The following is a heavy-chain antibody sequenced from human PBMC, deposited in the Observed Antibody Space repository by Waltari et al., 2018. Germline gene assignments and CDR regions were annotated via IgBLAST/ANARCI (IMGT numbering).Heavy chain of an antibody. V-gene: IGHV4-34*01. CDR3: ARGVAAAGPDFDY. CDR1: GGSFSGYY. D-gene: IGHD6-13*01. J-gene: IGHJ4*02. Sequence: QVQLQQWGAGLLKPSETLSLTCAVYGGSFSGYYWSWIRQPPGKGLEWIGEINHSGSTNYYPSLKSRVTISVDTAKNQFSLKLSSGTAADTAVYYCARGVAAAGPDFDYWGQGTLVTVSS. CDR2: INHSGST.